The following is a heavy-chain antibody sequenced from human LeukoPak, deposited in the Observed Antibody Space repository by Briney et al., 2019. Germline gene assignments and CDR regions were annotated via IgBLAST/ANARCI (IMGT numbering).Heavy chain of an antibody. CDR3: ARDLTSRAVAGISGVSDY. Sequence: VASVKVSCKASGYTFTSYGISWVRQAPGQGLEWMGWISAYNGNTNYAQKLQGRVTMTTDTSTSTAYMELRSLRSDDTAVYYCARDLTSRAVAGISGVSDYWGQGTLVTVSS. CDR1: GYTFTSYG. J-gene: IGHJ4*02. V-gene: IGHV1-18*01. CDR2: ISAYNGNT. D-gene: IGHD6-19*01.